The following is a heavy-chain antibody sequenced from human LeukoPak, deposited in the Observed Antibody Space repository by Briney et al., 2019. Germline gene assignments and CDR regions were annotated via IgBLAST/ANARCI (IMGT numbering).Heavy chain of an antibody. V-gene: IGHV4-59*08. CDR1: GGSINSYY. D-gene: IGHD5-24*01. J-gene: IGHJ4*02. CDR2: IYYSGST. Sequence: SETLSLTCAVSGGSINSYYWTWIRQPPGKGLEWIGYIYYSGSTNYNPSLKSQVTIAVDTSKNQFSLKLSSVTAADTAVYYCASFGRRDGYNPYYFDYWGQGSLVTVSS. CDR3: ASFGRRDGYNPYYFDY.